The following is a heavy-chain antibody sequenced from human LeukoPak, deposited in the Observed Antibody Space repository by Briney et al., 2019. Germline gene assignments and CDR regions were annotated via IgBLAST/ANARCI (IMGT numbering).Heavy chain of an antibody. J-gene: IGHJ4*02. V-gene: IGHV4-59*01. CDR2: VSNIETT. CDR1: GDSISSYY. D-gene: IGHD5-12*01. CDR3: ARDSMATIRIDY. Sequence: SETLSLTCTVSGDSISSYYWSWLRQPPGKRLEWIGYVSNIETTNYNPSLKSRVTISVHTSKNQFSLKLSSVTAADTAVYYCARDSMATIRIDYWGQGTLVTVSS.